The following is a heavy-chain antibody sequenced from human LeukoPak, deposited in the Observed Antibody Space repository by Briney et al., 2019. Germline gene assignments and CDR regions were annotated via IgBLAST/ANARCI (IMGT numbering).Heavy chain of an antibody. V-gene: IGHV4-30-4*01. CDR3: ARETPYGDYTYYFDY. D-gene: IGHD4-17*01. Sequence: SQTLSLTCTVSGGSISSGDYYWGWIRQPPGRGLEWIGYIYYSGSTYYNPSPKSRVTISVDTSKNQFSLKLSSVTAADTAVYYCARETPYGDYTYYFDYWGQGTLVTVSS. CDR1: GGSISSGDYY. CDR2: IYYSGST. J-gene: IGHJ4*02.